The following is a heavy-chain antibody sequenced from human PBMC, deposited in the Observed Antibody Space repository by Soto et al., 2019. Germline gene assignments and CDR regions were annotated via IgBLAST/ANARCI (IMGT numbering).Heavy chain of an antibody. CDR3: ARYSSSWSNYAQH. J-gene: IGHJ1*01. CDR1: GGSLSGYY. V-gene: IGHV4-34*01. D-gene: IGHD6-13*01. Sequence: VQLQQWGAGLLKTSETLSLTCAVYGGSLSGYYWRWIRQTPGKRLGWVGDINHGGSANYNPSLKSRVTLSLDPSRYQFCRKLGSVSAADTAGCCCARYSSSWSNYAQHWGRGTLVPVSS. CDR2: INHGGSA.